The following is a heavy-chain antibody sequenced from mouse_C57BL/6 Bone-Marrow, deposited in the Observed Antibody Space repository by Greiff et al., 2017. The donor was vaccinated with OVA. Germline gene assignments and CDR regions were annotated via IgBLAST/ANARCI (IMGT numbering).Heavy chain of an antibody. Sequence: VQLQQPGAELVKPGDSVKMSCKASGFTFTSYWITWVIQRPGQGLEWIGDFYPGSGSTNYNEKFKSKATLTVDTSSSTAYRQLSSLTSEDSAVYYCARRGYYEYFDVWGTGTTVTVSS. J-gene: IGHJ1*03. CDR3: ARRGYYEYFDV. D-gene: IGHD2-4*01. CDR1: GFTFTSYW. CDR2: FYPGSGST. V-gene: IGHV1-55*01.